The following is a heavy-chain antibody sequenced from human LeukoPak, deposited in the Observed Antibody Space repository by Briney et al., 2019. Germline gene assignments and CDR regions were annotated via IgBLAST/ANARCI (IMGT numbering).Heavy chain of an antibody. CDR2: IYYSGST. V-gene: IGHV4-59*01. Sequence: SETLSLTCTVSGGSISIYYWSWIRQPPGKGLEWIGYIYYSGSTNYNPSLKSRVTISVDTSKNQFSLKLSSVTAADTAVYYCARDRLGIADYWGQGTLVTVSS. J-gene: IGHJ4*02. D-gene: IGHD2-21*01. CDR1: GGSISIYY. CDR3: ARDRLGIADY.